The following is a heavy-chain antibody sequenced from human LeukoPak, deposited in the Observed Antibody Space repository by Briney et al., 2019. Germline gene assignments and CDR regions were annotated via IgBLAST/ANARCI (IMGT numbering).Heavy chain of an antibody. Sequence: GGSLRLSCAASGFTFSSYAMHWVRQAPGKGLEWVAVISYDGNNKYYADSVRGRFTISRGNAENSLYLQMNSLRVEDTAVYYCARAPTVLVGYCSSSSCQADYWGQGTLVTVSS. V-gene: IGHV3-30-3*01. D-gene: IGHD2-2*01. CDR2: ISYDGNNK. J-gene: IGHJ4*02. CDR1: GFTFSSYA. CDR3: ARAPTVLVGYCSSSSCQADY.